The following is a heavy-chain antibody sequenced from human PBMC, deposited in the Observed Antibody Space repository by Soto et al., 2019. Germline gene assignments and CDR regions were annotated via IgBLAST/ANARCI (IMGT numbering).Heavy chain of an antibody. J-gene: IGHJ4*02. V-gene: IGHV2-5*02. CDR1: GFSLSTSGVG. D-gene: IGHD2-15*01. Sequence: SGPTLVKPTQTLTLTCTFSGFSLSTSGVGVGWIRQPPGKALEWLALIYWDDDKRYSPSLKSRLTITKDTSKNQVVLTMTNMDPVDTATYYCAHRPRLGYCSGGSCYTQDLGLDYFDYWGQGTLVTVSS. CDR2: IYWDDDK. CDR3: AHRPRLGYCSGGSCYTQDLGLDYFDY.